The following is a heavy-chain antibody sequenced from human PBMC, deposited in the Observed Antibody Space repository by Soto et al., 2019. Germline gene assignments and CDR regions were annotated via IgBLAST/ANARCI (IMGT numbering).Heavy chain of an antibody. V-gene: IGHV1-2*02. J-gene: IGHJ3*02. D-gene: IGHD6-19*01. Sequence: ASVKVSCKTSGYSFTGYYIHWVRRAPGQGLEWMGWIYPNSGGTTYAQKFQGGVIMTVDTSTRTAYVELRSLTSDDTAVYYCARDRLSSGCYGSWAFYSWGKGKMVTV. CDR2: IYPNSGGT. CDR3: ARDRLSSGCYGSWAFYS. CDR1: GYSFTGYY.